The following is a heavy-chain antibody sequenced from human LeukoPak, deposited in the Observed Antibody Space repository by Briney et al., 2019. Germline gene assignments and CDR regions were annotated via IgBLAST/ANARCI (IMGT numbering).Heavy chain of an antibody. CDR3: ARGQYGSGKDI. CDR2: ISSSSSTI. CDR1: GFTFSGYR. J-gene: IGHJ3*02. D-gene: IGHD3-10*01. V-gene: IGHV3-48*04. Sequence: GGSLRLSCAASGFTFSGYRMNWVRQAPGKGLEWVSYISSSSSTIYYADSVEGRFTISRDNAKNSLNLQMNSLRAEDTAVYYCARGQYGSGKDIWGQGTMVTVSS.